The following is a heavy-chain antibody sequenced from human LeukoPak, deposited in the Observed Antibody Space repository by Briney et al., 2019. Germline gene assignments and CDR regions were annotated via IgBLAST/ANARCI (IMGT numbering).Heavy chain of an antibody. D-gene: IGHD5-12*01. J-gene: IGHJ1*01. CDR2: IKEDGSRE. Sequence: PGGSLRLPCAASGFTFSTYWMTWVRQAPGKGLEWVANIKEDGSREYYVDSVKGRFTISRDNAKNSLYLQMGSLTAEDTAVYYCARDSPGYGAYVSWGQGTLVSVSS. CDR1: GFTFSTYW. CDR3: ARDSPGYGAYVS. V-gene: IGHV3-7*01.